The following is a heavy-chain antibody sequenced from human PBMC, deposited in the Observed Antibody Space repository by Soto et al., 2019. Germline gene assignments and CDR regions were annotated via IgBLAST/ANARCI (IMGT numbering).Heavy chain of an antibody. CDR2: IYHSGST. J-gene: IGHJ3*02. V-gene: IGHV4-4*02. CDR3: ARVLRRGEEQWLVFVYAFDI. D-gene: IGHD6-19*01. Sequence: PSETLSLTCAVSSGSISSSNWWSWVRQPPGKGLEWIGEIYHSGSTNYNPSLKSRVTISVDKSKNQFSLKLSSVTAADTAVYYCARVLRRGEEQWLVFVYAFDIWGKGTMVTVPS. CDR1: SGSISSSNW.